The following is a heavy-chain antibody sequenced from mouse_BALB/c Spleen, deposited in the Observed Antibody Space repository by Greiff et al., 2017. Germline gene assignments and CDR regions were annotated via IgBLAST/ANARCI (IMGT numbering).Heavy chain of an antibody. V-gene: IGHV5-17*02. Sequence: EVKLVESGGGLVQPGGSRKLSCAASGFTFSSFGMHWVRQAPEKGLEWVAYISSGSSTIYYADTVKGRFTISRDNPKNTLFLQMTSLRSEDTAMYYCARSDDYGNSFADWGQGTLVTVSA. CDR2: ISSGSSTI. J-gene: IGHJ3*01. CDR3: ARSDDYGNSFAD. CDR1: GFTFSSFG. D-gene: IGHD2-1*01.